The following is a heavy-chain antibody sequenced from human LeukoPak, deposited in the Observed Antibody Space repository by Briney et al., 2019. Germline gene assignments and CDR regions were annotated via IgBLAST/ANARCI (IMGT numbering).Heavy chain of an antibody. J-gene: IGHJ4*02. Sequence: SETLSLTCTVSGGSISSYYWSWIRQPPGKGLEWIGYIYYSGSTNYNPSLKSRVTISVDTSKNQFSLKLSSVTAADTAVYYCARDSAPPGYSSSWFDYWGQGTLVTVSS. V-gene: IGHV4-59*01. D-gene: IGHD6-13*01. CDR2: IYYSGST. CDR1: GGSISSYY. CDR3: ARDSAPPGYSSSWFDY.